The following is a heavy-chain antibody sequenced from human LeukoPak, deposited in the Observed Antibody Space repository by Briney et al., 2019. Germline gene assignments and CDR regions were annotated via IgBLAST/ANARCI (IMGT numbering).Heavy chain of an antibody. V-gene: IGHV3-30*18. CDR3: AKGGYDSSSWYGYYYYYGMDV. CDR2: ISYDGSNK. Sequence: GGSLRLSCAASGFTFSSYGMHWVRQAPGKGLEWVAVISYDGSNKYYADSVKGRFTISRDNSKNTLYLQMNSLRAEDTAVYYCAKGGYDSSSWYGYYYYYGMDVWGQGTTVTVSS. CDR1: GFTFSSYG. J-gene: IGHJ6*02. D-gene: IGHD6-13*01.